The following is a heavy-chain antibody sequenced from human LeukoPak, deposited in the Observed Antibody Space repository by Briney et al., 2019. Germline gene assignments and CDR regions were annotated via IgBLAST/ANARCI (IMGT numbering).Heavy chain of an antibody. Sequence: SVKVSCKASGYSFSTHGIRWVRQAPGLGLGWMGGIMPIFGATNYARKFQGRLTITTDRSTSTAYMELNNLSSEDTALYYCARVATVGSLDNWGQGTLVTVSS. V-gene: IGHV1-69*05. CDR3: ARVATVGSLDN. J-gene: IGHJ4*02. CDR2: IMPIFGAT. CDR1: GYSFSTHG. D-gene: IGHD4-23*01.